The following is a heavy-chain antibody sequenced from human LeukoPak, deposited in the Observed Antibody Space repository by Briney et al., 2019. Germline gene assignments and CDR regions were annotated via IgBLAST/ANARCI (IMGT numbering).Heavy chain of an antibody. CDR2: INHSGST. CDR1: GGSFSGYY. D-gene: IGHD6-13*01. Sequence: PSETLSLTCAVYGGSFSGYYWSWIRQPPGKGLEWIGEINHSGSTSYNPSLKSRVTISVDTSKNQFSLKLSSVTAADTAVYYCARGGGYSSSWPRFDPWGQGTLVTVSS. J-gene: IGHJ5*02. CDR3: ARGGGYSSSWPRFDP. V-gene: IGHV4-34*01.